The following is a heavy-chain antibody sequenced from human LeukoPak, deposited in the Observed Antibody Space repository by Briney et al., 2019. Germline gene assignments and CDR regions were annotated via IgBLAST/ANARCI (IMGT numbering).Heavy chain of an antibody. CDR3: ARVARYNWFDP. Sequence: GGSLRLSCAASGFTVSSNYMSWVRQAPGKGLEWVSVIYSGGGTYHTDSVKGRFTISRDSSKNTLYLQMNSLRAEDTAVYYCARVARYNWFDPWGQGTLVTVSS. J-gene: IGHJ5*02. CDR2: IYSGGGT. V-gene: IGHV3-53*01. CDR1: GFTVSSNY.